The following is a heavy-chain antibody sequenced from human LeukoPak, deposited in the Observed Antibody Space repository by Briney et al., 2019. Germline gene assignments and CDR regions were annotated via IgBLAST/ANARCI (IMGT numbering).Heavy chain of an antibody. CDR3: ARGQGWLPDY. J-gene: IGHJ4*02. V-gene: IGHV4-59*01. D-gene: IGHD6-19*01. CDR2: IYYTGST. Sequence: PSETLSLTCTVSGGSISAYYWTWIRQPPGKEMEWIGSIYYTGSTNYKPSLKSRVTISVDTSKNQFSLKVTSVTAADTAVYYCARGQGWLPDYWGQGTLVTVSS. CDR1: GGSISAYY.